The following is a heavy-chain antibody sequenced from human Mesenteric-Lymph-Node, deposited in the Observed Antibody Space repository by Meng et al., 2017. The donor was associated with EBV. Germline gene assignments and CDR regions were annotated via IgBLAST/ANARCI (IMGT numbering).Heavy chain of an antibody. Sequence: GQQQESGPVLVKPSGTLSLACAVSGGSITTNNYWSWVSQPPGKGLEWMAEISHNGHTNYSPSLKSRVTISIDKSKNQFSLKVDSVTAADTAVYYCARERGAGTYQGFDFWGQGTLVTVSS. D-gene: IGHD3-10*01. V-gene: IGHV4-4*02. CDR3: ARERGAGTYQGFDF. CDR2: ISHNGHT. CDR1: GGSITTNNY. J-gene: IGHJ4*02.